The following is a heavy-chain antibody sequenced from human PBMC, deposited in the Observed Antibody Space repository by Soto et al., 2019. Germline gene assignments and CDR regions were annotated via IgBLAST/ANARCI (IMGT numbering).Heavy chain of an antibody. CDR2: INGVATYT. J-gene: IGHJ4*02. Sequence: EVQLLESGGGLVQPGGSVRLSWAASGFTFSTYTMAWVCQAPGKGLEWVSRINGVATYTYYAYSVKGRFTLSRDNSKNTLYRQMTSLRAEDTAVYYCAKYRDFCLASPSDYWGQGTLVTVSS. D-gene: IGHD3-3*01. CDR1: GFTFSTYT. CDR3: AKYRDFCLASPSDY. V-gene: IGHV3-23*01.